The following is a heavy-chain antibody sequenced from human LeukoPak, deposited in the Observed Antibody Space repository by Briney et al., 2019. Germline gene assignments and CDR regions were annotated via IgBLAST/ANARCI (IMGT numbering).Heavy chain of an antibody. CDR1: GGSISSYY. J-gene: IGHJ4*02. Sequence: EPSETLSLTCTVSGGSISSYYWSWIRQPPGKGLEWIGSIYYSGSTYYNPSLKSRVTISVDTSKNQFSLKLSSATAADTAVYYCARRSSNYYDSSGYYSPIDYWGQGTLVTVSS. V-gene: IGHV4-39*01. CDR2: IYYSGST. CDR3: ARRSSNYYDSSGYYSPIDY. D-gene: IGHD3-22*01.